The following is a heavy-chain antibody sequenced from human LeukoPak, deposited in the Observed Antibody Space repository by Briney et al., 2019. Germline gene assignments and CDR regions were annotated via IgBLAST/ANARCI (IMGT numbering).Heavy chain of an antibody. CDR3: ARDSRERVRGVITYAIDY. D-gene: IGHD3-10*01. CDR2: ISSSGSTI. Sequence: NSGGSLRLSCAASGFTFSDYYMSWIRQAPGKGLEWVSYISSSGSTIYYADSVKGRFTISRDNAKNSLYLQMNSLRAEDTAVYYCARDSRERVRGVITYAIDYWGQGTLVTVSS. CDR1: GFTFSDYY. J-gene: IGHJ4*02. V-gene: IGHV3-11*01.